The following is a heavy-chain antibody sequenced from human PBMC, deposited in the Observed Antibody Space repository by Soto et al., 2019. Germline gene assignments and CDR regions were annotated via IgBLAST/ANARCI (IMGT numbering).Heavy chain of an antibody. D-gene: IGHD6-13*01. CDR1: GGSISSSSYY. J-gene: IGHJ5*02. CDR3: ARPLYSSSWFNWFDP. CDR2: IYYSGST. Sequence: SETLSLTCTVSGGSISSSSYYWGWIRQPPGKGLEWIGSIYYSGSTYYNPSLKSRVTISVDTSKNQFSLKLSSVTAADTAVYYCARPLYSSSWFNWFDPWGQVTLVTVSS. V-gene: IGHV4-39*01.